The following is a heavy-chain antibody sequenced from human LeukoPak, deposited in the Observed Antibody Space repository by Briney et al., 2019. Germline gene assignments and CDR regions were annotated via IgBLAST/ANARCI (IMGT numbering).Heavy chain of an antibody. CDR1: GFTFSSYA. Sequence: PGRSLRLSCAASGFTFSSYAMHWVRQAPGKGLEWVAVISYDGSNKYYADSVKGRFTISRDNSKNTLYLQMNSLRAEDTAVYYCESVGVVPAASQNNFDYWGQGTLVTVSS. V-gene: IGHV3-30-3*01. D-gene: IGHD2-2*01. CDR2: ISYDGSNK. CDR3: ESVGVVPAASQNNFDY. J-gene: IGHJ4*02.